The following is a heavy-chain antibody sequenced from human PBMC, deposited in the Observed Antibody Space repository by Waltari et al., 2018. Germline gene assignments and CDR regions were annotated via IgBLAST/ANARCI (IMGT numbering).Heavy chain of an antibody. Sequence: QVQLQESGPGLVKPSETLSLTCTVPGGSISSYCRSWIRQPPGKGLEWIGYIYYSGSTNYNPSLKSRVTISVDTSKNQFSLKLSSVTAADTAVYYCARLYTPRAFDIWGQGTMVTVSS. CDR1: GGSISSYC. V-gene: IGHV4-59*01. CDR2: IYYSGST. CDR3: ARLYTPRAFDI. D-gene: IGHD2-2*02. J-gene: IGHJ3*02.